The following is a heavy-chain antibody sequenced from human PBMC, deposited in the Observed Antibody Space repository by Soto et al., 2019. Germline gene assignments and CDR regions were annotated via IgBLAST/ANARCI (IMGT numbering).Heavy chain of an antibody. CDR1: GGSFSGYY. CDR2: INHSGST. V-gene: IGHV4-34*01. J-gene: IGHJ4*02. CDR3: ARVPIYDILTGYYNFGYDY. Sequence: SETLSLTCAVYGGSFSGYYWSWIRQPPGKGLEWIGEINHSGSTNYNPSLKSRVTISVDTSKNQFSLKLSSVTAADTAVYYCARVPIYDILTGYYNFGYDYWGQGTLVTVSS. D-gene: IGHD3-9*01.